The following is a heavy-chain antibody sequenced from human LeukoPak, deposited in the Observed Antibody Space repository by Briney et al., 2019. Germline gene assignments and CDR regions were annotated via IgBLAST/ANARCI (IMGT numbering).Heavy chain of an antibody. V-gene: IGHV1-18*01. CDR1: GYTFTIYG. J-gene: IGHJ4*02. CDR3: ARDGDDEHTFDY. D-gene: IGHD7-27*01. CDR2: ITAYNANT. Sequence: GASVTVSFKSSGYTFTIYGISWVGQAPGQGGEGMVWITAYNANTTYAQNLQGRLTMTTDTSTTTAYLELRSLRSDDTAVYYCARDGDDEHTFDYWGQGTLVTVSS.